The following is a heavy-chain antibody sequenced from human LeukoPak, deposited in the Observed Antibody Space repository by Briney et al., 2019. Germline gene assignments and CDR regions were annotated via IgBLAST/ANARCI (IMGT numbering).Heavy chain of an antibody. Sequence: GGSLRLSCAASGFTFSSYAMHWVRQAPGKGLVWVSRINSDGSSTSYADAVKGRFTISRDNAKNTLYLQMNSLRAEDTAVYYCARYSSNWHSADYWGQGTLVTVSS. CDR3: ARYSSNWHSADY. D-gene: IGHD6-13*01. CDR1: GFTFSSYA. J-gene: IGHJ4*02. CDR2: INSDGSST. V-gene: IGHV3-74*01.